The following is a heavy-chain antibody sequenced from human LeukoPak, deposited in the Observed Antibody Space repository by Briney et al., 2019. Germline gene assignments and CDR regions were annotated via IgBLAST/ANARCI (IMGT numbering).Heavy chain of an antibody. V-gene: IGHV4-39*07. CDR3: ARDNRSLLDS. D-gene: IGHD3-16*02. CDR1: GGSLRSSTYY. Sequence: SVTLSLTCTVSGGSLRSSTYYWAWIRQPPGKGLEWLGSIHYDGSTFDNPSLKSRVTMLVDTSRNHFSLKMTSVTAADTAVYYCARDNRSLLDSWGQGILVTVSS. J-gene: IGHJ4*02. CDR2: IHYDGST.